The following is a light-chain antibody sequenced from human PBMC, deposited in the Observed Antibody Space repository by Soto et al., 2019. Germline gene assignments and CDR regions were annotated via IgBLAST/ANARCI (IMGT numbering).Light chain of an antibody. CDR1: QSISKW. CDR2: GAS. V-gene: IGKV1-5*01. J-gene: IGKJ1*01. CDR3: QQYKSYDMWS. Sequence: DIQMTQSPSTLSASVGDRVTITCRASQSISKWLAWYQQKPGKAPKLLIYGASSLESGVPSRFSGSGSGTEFTLTISSLQAYDFSTYYCQQYKSYDMWSFGQWTKVYLK.